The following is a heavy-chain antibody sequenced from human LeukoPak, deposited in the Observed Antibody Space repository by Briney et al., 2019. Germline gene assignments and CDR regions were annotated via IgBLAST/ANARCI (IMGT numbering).Heavy chain of an antibody. Sequence: ASVKVSCKASGYTFTSYGISWVRQAPGQGLEWMGWISAYNGNTNYAQKPQGRVTMTTDTSTSTAYMELRSLRSDDTAVYYCARDGAPTRYCSSTSCYTVYFQHWGQGTLVTVSS. J-gene: IGHJ1*01. CDR1: GYTFTSYG. CDR2: ISAYNGNT. V-gene: IGHV1-18*01. D-gene: IGHD2-2*02. CDR3: ARDGAPTRYCSSTSCYTVYFQH.